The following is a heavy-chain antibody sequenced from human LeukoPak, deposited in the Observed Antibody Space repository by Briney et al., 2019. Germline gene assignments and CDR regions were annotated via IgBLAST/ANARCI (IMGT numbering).Heavy chain of an antibody. J-gene: IGHJ6*02. CDR2: IWYDGSNK. Sequence: PGGSLRLSCAASGFTFSSYGMHWVRQAPGKGLEWVAVIWYDGSNKYYADSVKGRFTISRDNSKNTLYLQMNSLRAEDTAVYYCARDGNVITIFGVVTHQNYYYYGMDVWGQGTTVTVSS. CDR1: GFTFSSYG. D-gene: IGHD3-3*01. CDR3: ARDGNVITIFGVVTHQNYYYYGMDV. V-gene: IGHV3-33*01.